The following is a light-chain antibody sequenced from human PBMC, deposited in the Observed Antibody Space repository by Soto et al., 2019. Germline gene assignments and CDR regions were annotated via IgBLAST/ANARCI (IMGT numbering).Light chain of an antibody. J-gene: IGKJ5*01. CDR1: QSVSTTH. CDR2: NTS. CDR3: QQYGSWLIT. V-gene: IGKV3-20*01. Sequence: EIVLTQSPGTLSLSPGERATLSCRASQSVSTTHLAWYQQKRGQAPRLLIYNTSTRATGFPARFSGSGSGTDFNLTISRLEPEDFAVYYCQQYGSWLITFGQGTRLDIK.